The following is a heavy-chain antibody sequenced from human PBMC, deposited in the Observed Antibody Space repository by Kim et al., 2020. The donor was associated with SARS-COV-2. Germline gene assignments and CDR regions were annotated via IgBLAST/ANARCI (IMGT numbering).Heavy chain of an antibody. CDR1: GFTFSSYG. CDR3: AKDFRSPHEGSGYENYYYYYGMDV. J-gene: IGHJ6*02. CDR2: ISYDGSNK. D-gene: IGHD5-12*01. Sequence: GGSLRLSCAASGFTFSSYGMHWVRQAPGKGLEWVAVISYDGSNKYYADSVKGRFTISRDNSKNTLYLQMNSLRAEDTAVYYCAKDFRSPHEGSGYENYYYYYGMDVWGQGTTVTVSS. V-gene: IGHV3-30*18.